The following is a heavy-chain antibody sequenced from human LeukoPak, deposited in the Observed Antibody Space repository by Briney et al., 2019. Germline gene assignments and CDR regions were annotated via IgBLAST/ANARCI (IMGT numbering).Heavy chain of an antibody. CDR3: AREGVGATVGFDY. V-gene: IGHV3-7*01. J-gene: IGHJ4*02. CDR2: IKQDGSEK. Sequence: GSLRLSCAASGFTFSSYWMSWVRQAPGKGLEWVANIKQDGSEKYYVDSVKGRFTISRDNAKNSLYLQMNSLRAEDTAVYYCAREGVGATVGFDYWGQGTLVTVSS. D-gene: IGHD1-26*01. CDR1: GFTFSSYW.